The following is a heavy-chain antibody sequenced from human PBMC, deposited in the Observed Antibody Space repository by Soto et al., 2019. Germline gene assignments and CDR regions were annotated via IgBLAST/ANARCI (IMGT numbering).Heavy chain of an antibody. J-gene: IGHJ6*03. Sequence: SDTLSLTCAVYGGSFSGYYWSWIRQPPGKGLEWIGEINHSGSTNYNPSLKSRVTISVDTSKNQFSLKLSSVTAADTAVYYCARPPIAAAGSDNPHYYYYMDVWGKGTTVTVSS. D-gene: IGHD6-13*01. CDR2: INHSGST. V-gene: IGHV4-34*01. CDR1: GGSFSGYY. CDR3: ARPPIAAAGSDNPHYYYYMDV.